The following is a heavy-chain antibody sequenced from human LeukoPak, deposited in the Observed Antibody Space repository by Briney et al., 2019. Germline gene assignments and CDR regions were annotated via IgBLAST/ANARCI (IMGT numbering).Heavy chain of an antibody. CDR2: MNPNSGNR. CDR1: GYTFSSYD. D-gene: IGHD2-2*01. CDR3: TRDIAYCSSTSCYDSRELFDY. V-gene: IGHV1-8*03. J-gene: IGHJ4*02. Sequence: ASVKVSCKASGYTFSSYDINWVRQATGQGLEWMGWMNPNSGNRGYAQKLQGRVTITRNTSISTAYMELSSLRSEDTAVYYCTRDIAYCSSTSCYDSRELFDYWGQGTLVTVSS.